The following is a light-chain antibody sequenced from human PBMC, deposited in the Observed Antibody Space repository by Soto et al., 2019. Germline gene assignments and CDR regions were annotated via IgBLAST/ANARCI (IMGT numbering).Light chain of an antibody. CDR1: QYISSSY. V-gene: IGKV3-20*01. Sequence: EIVLTQSPGTLFLSPGERATLSCRSSQYISSSYLAWYQQKPGQAPRLLIYGASSRATGIPDRFSGSGSGTDFTLTIRRLEPEDFAVYYCQQYGSSPQTFGQGTKVEIK. CDR2: GAS. J-gene: IGKJ1*01. CDR3: QQYGSSPQT.